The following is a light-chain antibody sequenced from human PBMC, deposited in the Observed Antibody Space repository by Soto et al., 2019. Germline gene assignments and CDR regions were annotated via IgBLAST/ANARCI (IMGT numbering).Light chain of an antibody. V-gene: IGKV3-20*01. CDR3: QQYGRSPYT. J-gene: IGKJ2*01. CDR1: QIVSDNF. Sequence: EIVLTQSPGTLSLSPGERATLACGASQIVSDNFLAWDQQKPGQAPRLLIYGASSRANGITDRFSGSGSGTDFTLTISRLEPGAFAVYYYQQYGRSPYTFGQRTTLEIE. CDR2: GAS.